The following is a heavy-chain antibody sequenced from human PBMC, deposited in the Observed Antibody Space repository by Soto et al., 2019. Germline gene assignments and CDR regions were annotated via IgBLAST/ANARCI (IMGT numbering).Heavy chain of an antibody. J-gene: IGHJ6*02. V-gene: IGHV1-18*01. CDR3: GREGQQLGQEDYYQFNGMDV. CDR1: GYNFTRFG. Sequence: QFQLVQSGAEVKKPGASVKVSCKASGYNFTRFGISWVRQAPGHGLEWMGWMGAHSGHTRQAQKFQGRLTMTTDASMNTAYIELRSLTSDDTALYYCGREGQQLGQEDYYQFNGMDVWGQGTTVIVSS. CDR2: MGAHSGHT. D-gene: IGHD6-13*01.